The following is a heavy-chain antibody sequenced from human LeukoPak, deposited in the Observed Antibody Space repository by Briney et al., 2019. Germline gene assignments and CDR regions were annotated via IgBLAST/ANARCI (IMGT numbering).Heavy chain of an antibody. CDR1: GFTFSSYD. D-gene: IGHD6-13*01. J-gene: IGHJ4*02. Sequence: PGGSLRLSCAASGFTFSSYDMHWARQAPGKGLEYVSAISSKGGSTYYADSVGGRFTISRDNSENTLYLQMGSLRAEDMAVYYCARGPRSSPTEYFDYWGQGTLVTVSS. CDR3: ARGPRSSPTEYFDY. CDR2: ISSKGGST. V-gene: IGHV3-64*02.